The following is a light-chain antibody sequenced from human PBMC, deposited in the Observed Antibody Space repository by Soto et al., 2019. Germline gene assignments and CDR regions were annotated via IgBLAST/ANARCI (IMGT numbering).Light chain of an antibody. Sequence: EIVLTQSPDTLSLSPGERATLSCRASQSVRSNYLAWYQQKPGQAPRFLIYDASSRATGIPDRFSGSGSGTDFNLTISRLEPEDVAVYYCQQYGSSPLTFGGGTKVEIK. J-gene: IGKJ4*01. CDR3: QQYGSSPLT. CDR1: QSVRSNY. V-gene: IGKV3-20*01. CDR2: DAS.